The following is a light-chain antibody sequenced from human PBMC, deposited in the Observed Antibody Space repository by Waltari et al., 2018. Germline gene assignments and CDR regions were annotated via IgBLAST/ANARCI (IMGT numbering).Light chain of an antibody. CDR3: TSSTFSSPL. CDR2: DVF. CDR1: SSDLGVYDF. J-gene: IGLJ2*01. Sequence: QSALTQPASVSGSPGQSITVSCPATSSDLGVYDFVSWSQHHPGQAPNLIIYDVFKRPSGVSNRFAGSKSGNTASLSISGLQADDEGDYYCTSSTFSSPLFGGGTKLTVL. V-gene: IGLV2-14*03.